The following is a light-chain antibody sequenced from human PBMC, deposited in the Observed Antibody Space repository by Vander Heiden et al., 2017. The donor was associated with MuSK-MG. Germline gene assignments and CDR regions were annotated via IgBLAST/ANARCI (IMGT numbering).Light chain of an antibody. V-gene: IGLV2-11*01. CDR2: DIS. CDR3: CSYAGSYTGV. CDR1: SSDVVGYIY. J-gene: IGLJ3*02. Sequence: QPPLTQPRSVPGSPRQSVSISCPGTSSDVVGYIYVSWYQQHPGKAPKLMMDDISERPSGVPARFSGSKAGNTDSLTISGLQAEDEADDYCCSYAGSYTGVFGGGTKLTVL.